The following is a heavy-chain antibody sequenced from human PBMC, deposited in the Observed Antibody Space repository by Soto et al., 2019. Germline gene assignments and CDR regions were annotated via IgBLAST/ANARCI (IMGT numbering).Heavy chain of an antibody. V-gene: IGHV1-18*01. CDR2: ISAYNANA. J-gene: IGHJ4*02. Sequence: QIQLLQSGAEVKKPGASVKVTCKASGYTFRNFGISWVRQAPGQGLEWMGWISAYNANANYAQKFQGRLTMTADTSTSTGYMELRSLRSDGTAVYYCARENSYFDYWGQGTLVTVSS. CDR1: GYTFRNFG. CDR3: ARENSYFDY.